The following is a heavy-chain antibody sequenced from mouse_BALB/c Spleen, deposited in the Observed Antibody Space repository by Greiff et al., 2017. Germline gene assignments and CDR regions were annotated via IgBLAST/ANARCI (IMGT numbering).Heavy chain of an antibody. D-gene: IGHD2-14*01. CDR1: GDSITSGY. CDR3: ARGGGYDVGFAY. J-gene: IGHJ3*01. V-gene: IGHV3-8*02. CDR2: ISYSGST. Sequence: EVHLVESGPSLVKPSQTLSLTCSVTGDSITSGYWNWIRKFPGNKLEYMGYISYSGSTYYNPSLKSRISITRDTSKNQYYLQLNSVTTEDTATYCCARGGGYDVGFAYWGQGTLVTVSA.